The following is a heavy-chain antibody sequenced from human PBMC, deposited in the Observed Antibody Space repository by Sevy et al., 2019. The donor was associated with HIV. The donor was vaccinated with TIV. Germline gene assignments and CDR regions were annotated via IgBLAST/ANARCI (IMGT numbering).Heavy chain of an antibody. CDR3: ARVKDISIGFPFDS. D-gene: IGHD2-15*01. Sequence: GGSLRLSCAASGFTFSSYWMRWVRQAPGERPVWVSRINGDGKTTTYADSVKGRFTISRDNGKNTVYLQMDSLRAEDTVVYYCARVKDISIGFPFDSWGQGTLVTVSS. V-gene: IGHV3-74*03. CDR2: INGDGKTT. J-gene: IGHJ4*02. CDR1: GFTFSSYW.